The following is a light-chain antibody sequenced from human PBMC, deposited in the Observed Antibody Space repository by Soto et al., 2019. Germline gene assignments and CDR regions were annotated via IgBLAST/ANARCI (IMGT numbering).Light chain of an antibody. CDR1: SSNIGRHG. Sequence: QSVLTQPPSASGTPGQRVTISCSGSSSNIGRHGVNWYQHLPGAAPKLLIYSNNQRPSGVPDRFSGSTSGTSVSLTISGLQSEDEADYYCATWDDRLNGVVFGGGTQVTVL. CDR2: SNN. CDR3: ATWDDRLNGVV. V-gene: IGLV1-44*01. J-gene: IGLJ2*01.